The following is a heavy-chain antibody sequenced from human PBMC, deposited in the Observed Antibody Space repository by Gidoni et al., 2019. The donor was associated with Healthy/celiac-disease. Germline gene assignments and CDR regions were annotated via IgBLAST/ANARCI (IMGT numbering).Heavy chain of an antibody. CDR1: GSSISSGYY. CDR3: ARETVTTFSRAFDI. D-gene: IGHD4-17*01. Sequence: QVQLPESGPGLVKPSETLSLTCAVPGSSISSGYYWGWIRQPPGKGLEWIGSIYHSGSTYYNPSLKSRVTISVDTSKNQFSLKLSSVTAADTAVYYCARETVTTFSRAFDIWGQGTMVTVSS. J-gene: IGHJ3*02. V-gene: IGHV4-38-2*02. CDR2: IYHSGST.